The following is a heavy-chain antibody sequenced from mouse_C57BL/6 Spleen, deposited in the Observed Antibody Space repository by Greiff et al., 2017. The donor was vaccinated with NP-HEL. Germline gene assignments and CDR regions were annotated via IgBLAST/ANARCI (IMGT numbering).Heavy chain of an antibody. D-gene: IGHD2-4*01. J-gene: IGHJ3*01. CDR2: IYPRDGST. V-gene: IGHV1-85*01. CDR1: GYTFTSYD. Sequence: VKLVESGPELVKPGASVKLSCKASGYTFTSYDINWVKQRPGQGLEWIGWIYPRDGSTKYNEKFKGKATLTVDTSSSTAYMELHSLTSEDSAVYFCARSLYYDYDGFAYWGQGTLVTVSA. CDR3: ARSLYYDYDGFAY.